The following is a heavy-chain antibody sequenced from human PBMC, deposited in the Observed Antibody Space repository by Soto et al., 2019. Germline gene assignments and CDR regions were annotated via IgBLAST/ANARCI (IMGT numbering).Heavy chain of an antibody. CDR2: FYYSGNT. Sequence: QVQLPESGPGLVKPSETLSLTCTVSGASVTSYYWSWIRQTPGKGLEWIGYFYYSGNTQYNPSLKHRVTISVDTSKSQFSLRLTSVTAADTAAYYCARWNRDYRTASPVFDQWGPGSLVTVSS. V-gene: IGHV4-59*08. J-gene: IGHJ4*02. D-gene: IGHD1-1*01. CDR1: GASVTSYY. CDR3: ARWNRDYRTASPVFDQ.